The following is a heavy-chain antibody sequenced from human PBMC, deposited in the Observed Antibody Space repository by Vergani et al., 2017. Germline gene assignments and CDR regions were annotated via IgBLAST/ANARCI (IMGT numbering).Heavy chain of an antibody. CDR2: ISSSGSTI. Sequence: EVQLVESGGGLVQPGGSLRLSCAAAGFTFSSYEMNWVCPAPGKGLEWVSYISSSGSTIYYADSVKGRFTISRDNAKNSLYLQMNSLSAEDTAVYYCARVSDYGDYFGYWGQGTLVTVSS. J-gene: IGHJ4*02. V-gene: IGHV3-48*03. D-gene: IGHD4-17*01. CDR1: GFTFSSYE. CDR3: ARVSDYGDYFGY.